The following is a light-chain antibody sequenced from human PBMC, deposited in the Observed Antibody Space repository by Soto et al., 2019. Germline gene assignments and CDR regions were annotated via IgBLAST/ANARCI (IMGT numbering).Light chain of an antibody. Sequence: DIQMTQSPSSLSASVGDRVTITCRASQSIRSYLNWYQQKRGKAPKLLIYAASSLQSGVPSRFSGSGSGTEFTLTISSLQPEDIATYFCQQSYSTPPGDLNTFGQGTKVEIK. J-gene: IGKJ2*01. CDR3: QQSYSTPPGDLNT. CDR1: QSIRSY. CDR2: AAS. V-gene: IGKV1-39*01.